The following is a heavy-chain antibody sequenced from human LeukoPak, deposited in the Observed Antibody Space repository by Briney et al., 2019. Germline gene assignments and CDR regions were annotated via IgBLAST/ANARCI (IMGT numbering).Heavy chain of an antibody. CDR3: ARDRRLYVFDQLPENNWFDP. V-gene: IGHV1-69*01. D-gene: IGHD2-2*01. CDR1: GGTFSSYA. CDR2: IIPIFGTA. J-gene: IGHJ5*02. Sequence: GSSVKVSFKASGGTFSSYAISWVQQAPGQGLEWMGGIIPIFGTANYAQKFQGRVTITADESTSTAYMELSSLRSEDTAVYYCARDRRLYVFDQLPENNWFDPWGQGTLVTVSS.